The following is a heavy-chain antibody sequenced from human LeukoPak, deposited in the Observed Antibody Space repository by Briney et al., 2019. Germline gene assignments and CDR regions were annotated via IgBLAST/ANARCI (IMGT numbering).Heavy chain of an antibody. J-gene: IGHJ4*02. CDR3: ARGRISGTNFDY. V-gene: IGHV4-34*01. CDR1: GGSFSGYY. CDR2: INHSGST. Sequence: SETLSLACAVYGGSFSGYYWSWIRQPPGKGLEWIGEINHSGSTNYNPSLKSRVTISVDTSKNQFSLKLSSVTAADSAVYYCARGRISGTNFDYWGQGTLVTVSS. D-gene: IGHD1-14*01.